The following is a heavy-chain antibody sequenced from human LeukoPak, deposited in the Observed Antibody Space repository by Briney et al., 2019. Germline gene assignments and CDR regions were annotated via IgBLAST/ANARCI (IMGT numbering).Heavy chain of an antibody. J-gene: IGHJ4*02. V-gene: IGHV3-23*01. CDR3: AKDGQAFNSNWDYFDS. CDR1: GFTFSTFA. Sequence: GGSLRLSCGASGFTFSTFAMSWVRQAPGKGLEWVSSIGNTETYYADSVKGRFTISRDSSKNTIYPHMNNLRAEDTARYYCAKDGQAFNSNWDYFDSWGQGTLVTVSS. CDR2: IGNTET. D-gene: IGHD7-27*01.